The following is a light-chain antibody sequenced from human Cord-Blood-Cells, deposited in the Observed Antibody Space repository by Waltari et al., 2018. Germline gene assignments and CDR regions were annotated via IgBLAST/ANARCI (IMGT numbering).Light chain of an antibody. J-gene: IGKJ2*01. CDR1: QRISSY. CDR3: QQLNSYPYT. V-gene: IGKV1-9*01. Sequence: DIQLTQSPSLLSATVGDRLTITCRASQRISSYLARYQQKPGKAPKLLIYAASTVQSGVPSRFSGSGSGTEFTLTISSLQPEDFATYYCQQLNSYPYTFGQGTKLEIK. CDR2: AAS.